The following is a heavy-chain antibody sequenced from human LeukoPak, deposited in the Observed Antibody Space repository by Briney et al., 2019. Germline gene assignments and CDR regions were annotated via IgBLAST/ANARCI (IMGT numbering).Heavy chain of an antibody. CDR2: ISAYNGNT. CDR3: ARDGPRYCSSTSCYHGFDY. J-gene: IGHJ4*02. CDR1: GYTFTSYG. V-gene: IGHV1-18*01. D-gene: IGHD2-2*01. Sequence: ASVKVSCKASGYTFTSYGISWVRQAPGQGLEWMGWISAYNGNTNYAQKLQGRVTMTTDTTTSTAYMELRSLRSDDTAVYHCARDGPRYCSSTSCYHGFDYWGQGTLVTVSS.